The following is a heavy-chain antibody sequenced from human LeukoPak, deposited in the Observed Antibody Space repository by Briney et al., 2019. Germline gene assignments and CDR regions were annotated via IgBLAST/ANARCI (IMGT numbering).Heavy chain of an antibody. CDR3: ARVVVVPAAMGDTGMDV. V-gene: IGHV1-2*02. Sequence: GASVKVSCKASGYTFTGYYMHWVRQAPGQGLEWMGWINPNSGGTNYAQKFQGRVTMTRDTSISTAYMEMSRLRPDDTAVYYCARVVVVPAAMGDTGMDVWGQGTTVTVSS. CDR1: GYTFTGYY. J-gene: IGHJ6*02. D-gene: IGHD2-2*01. CDR2: INPNSGGT.